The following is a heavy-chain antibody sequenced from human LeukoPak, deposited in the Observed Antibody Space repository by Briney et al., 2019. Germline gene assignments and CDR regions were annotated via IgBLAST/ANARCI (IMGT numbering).Heavy chain of an antibody. CDR1: AFTVRSNY. CDR3: AREETYMSGRVFDI. CDR2: IYSGGST. D-gene: IGHD3-16*01. J-gene: IGHJ3*02. Sequence: GGSLRLSCAASAFTVRSNYVSWVGQAPGQGLEWVSVIYSGGSTYYADSVKGRFTISRDISKNTVYLQMNSLRAEDTALYYCAREETYMSGRVFDIWGQGTTVTVSS. V-gene: IGHV3-53*01.